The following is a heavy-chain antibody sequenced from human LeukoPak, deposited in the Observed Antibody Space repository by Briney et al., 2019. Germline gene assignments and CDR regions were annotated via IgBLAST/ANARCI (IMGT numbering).Heavy chain of an antibody. D-gene: IGHD6-13*01. CDR3: ARHLGAAPNKA. CDR2: IDPSDSYT. CDR1: GYSFTSYL. Sequence: NLGESLKISCKGSGYSFTSYLISWVRQMPGKGLEWMGRIDPSDSYTNYSPFFQGHVTISVDKSMSTAYLQWSSLKASDTAMYYCARHLGAAPNKAWGQGTLVTVSS. J-gene: IGHJ4*01. V-gene: IGHV5-10-1*01.